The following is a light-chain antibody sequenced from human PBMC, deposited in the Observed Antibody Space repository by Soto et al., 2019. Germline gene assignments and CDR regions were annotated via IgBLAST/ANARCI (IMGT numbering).Light chain of an antibody. CDR3: QQYGSSPPRT. Sequence: EIVLTQSPGTLSLSPGERVTLSCRASQSVTSGYLAWYQQKPGQAPRLLIYGTSIRTTGIPDRFSGSGSGADFTLSISRLEPEDFAVYYCQQYGSSPPRTFGQGTKVDIK. CDR2: GTS. J-gene: IGKJ1*01. V-gene: IGKV3-20*01. CDR1: QSVTSGY.